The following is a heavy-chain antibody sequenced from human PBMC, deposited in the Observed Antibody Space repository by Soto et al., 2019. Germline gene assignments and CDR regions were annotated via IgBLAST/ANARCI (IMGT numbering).Heavy chain of an antibody. CDR1: GGTFRNYP. CDR3: ARGPLGVLNYFES. J-gene: IGHJ4*02. D-gene: IGHD2-8*01. Sequence: QVQLVQSGTEVKKPGSSVKVSCKASGGTFRNYPINWVRQAPGQGLEWLGSIFPLTDIPDYAQNFQARLTISADKSTSTADREWSSLTSDDTARYFCARGPLGVLNYFESWGQGTLVTVSS. CDR2: IFPLTDIP. V-gene: IGHV1-69*02.